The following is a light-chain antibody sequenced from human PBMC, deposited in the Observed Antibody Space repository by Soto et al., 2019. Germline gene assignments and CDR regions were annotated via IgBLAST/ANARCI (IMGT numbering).Light chain of an antibody. J-gene: IGKJ4*01. Sequence: IQLTQSPSSLSASVGDRVTITCRASQGIANYLVWYQHKPGQAPNLLIYGASTLQGGVPSRFSGSGSGTDFSLTISSLQPEDFATYYCQQLDSSPLTFGGGTKVDIK. CDR3: QQLDSSPLT. V-gene: IGKV1-9*01. CDR1: QGIANY. CDR2: GAS.